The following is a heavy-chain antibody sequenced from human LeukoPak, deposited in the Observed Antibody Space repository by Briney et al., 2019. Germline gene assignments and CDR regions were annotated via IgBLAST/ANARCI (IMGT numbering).Heavy chain of an antibody. CDR1: GFTLSSYA. CDR2: ISGSGGSA. CDR3: AKAGSSGWFYFDY. V-gene: IGHV3-23*01. J-gene: IGHJ4*02. D-gene: IGHD6-19*01. Sequence: GGSLRLSCAASGFTLSSYAMSWVRQAPGKGLEWVSAISGSGGSADYADSVKGRLTISRDNSKNTLYLQMNSLRAEDTGVYYCAKAGSSGWFYFDYWGQGTLVTVSS.